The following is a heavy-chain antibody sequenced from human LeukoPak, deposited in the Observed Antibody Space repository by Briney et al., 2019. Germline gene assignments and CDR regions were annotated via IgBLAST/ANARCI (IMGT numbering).Heavy chain of an antibody. V-gene: IGHV4-39*07. J-gene: IGHJ4*02. Sequence: PSETLSLTCTVSGGSISNSSYYWGWIRQPPGKGLEWIGSIYYSGSTYYKSSLKSRVTISVDTSKNQFSLKLSSVTAADTAVYYCARDEINYYDSSGYYFDYWGQGTLVTVSS. CDR1: GGSISNSSYY. D-gene: IGHD3-22*01. CDR3: ARDEINYYDSSGYYFDY. CDR2: IYYSGST.